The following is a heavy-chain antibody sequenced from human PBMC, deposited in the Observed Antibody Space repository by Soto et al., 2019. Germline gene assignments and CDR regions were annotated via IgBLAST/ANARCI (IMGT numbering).Heavy chain of an antibody. Sequence: QVQLVQSGAEVKKPGASVKVSCKASVYTFTSYYMHWVRQAPGQGLEWMGIINPSGGSTSYAQKFQGRVTMTRATSTSTGYMELSSLRSEDTDVYYCARDGRSSYSSGCYDFDYWGQGTLVTVSS. J-gene: IGHJ4*02. D-gene: IGHD6-19*01. CDR2: INPSGGST. CDR1: VYTFTSYY. CDR3: ARDGRSSYSSGCYDFDY. V-gene: IGHV1-46*01.